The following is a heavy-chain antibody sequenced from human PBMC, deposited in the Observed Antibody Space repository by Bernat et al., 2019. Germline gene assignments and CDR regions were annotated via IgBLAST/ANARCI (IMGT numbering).Heavy chain of an antibody. CDR3: AREGMAYCSSTSCPLDY. V-gene: IGHV3-21*05. CDR2: ISGSRSSI. CDR1: GFTFSSYS. J-gene: IGHJ4*02. D-gene: IGHD2-2*01. Sequence: EVQLVESGGGLVKPGGSLRLSCAASGFTFSSYSMNWVRQAPGKGLEWVSYISGSRSSIYSADPVKGRFTISRDNAKNSLYLRMNSLRVEDTAVYYCAREGMAYCSSTSCPLDYWGQGTLVTVSS.